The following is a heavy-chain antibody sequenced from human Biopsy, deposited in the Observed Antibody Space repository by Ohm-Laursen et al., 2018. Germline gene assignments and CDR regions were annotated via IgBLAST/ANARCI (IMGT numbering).Heavy chain of an antibody. D-gene: IGHD6-19*01. V-gene: IGHV4-61*01. Sequence: SETLSLTCTVSGASVTSGSYYWSWIWQPPGKGLEWLGYISNIGSTNYNPSLKSRVTISVDTSKNHFSLKLTSVTAADTAVYYCARESALAGDFDSWGQGTLVTVSS. CDR3: ARESALAGDFDS. J-gene: IGHJ4*02. CDR2: ISNIGST. CDR1: GASVTSGSYY.